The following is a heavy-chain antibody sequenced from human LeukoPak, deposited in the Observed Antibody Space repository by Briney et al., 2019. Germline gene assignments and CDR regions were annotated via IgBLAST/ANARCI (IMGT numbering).Heavy chain of an antibody. Sequence: PGGSLRLSCAASGFTFSSYEMNWVRQAPGKGLEWVSYISSSGSTIYYADSVKGRFTISRDNAKNSLYLQMNSLRAEDTAVYYCARGRDYTYYYGSGSYIWFDPWGQGTLVTVSS. J-gene: IGHJ5*02. CDR2: ISSSGSTI. CDR1: GFTFSSYE. V-gene: IGHV3-48*03. CDR3: ARGRDYTYYYGSGSYIWFDP. D-gene: IGHD3-10*01.